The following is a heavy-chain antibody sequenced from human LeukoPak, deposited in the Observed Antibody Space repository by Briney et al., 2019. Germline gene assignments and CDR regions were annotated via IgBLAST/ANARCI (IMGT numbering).Heavy chain of an antibody. D-gene: IGHD4-17*01. Sequence: PGGSLRLSCAASGFTFRSYGMHWVRQAPGKGLEWVAVISYDGGNQYYADSVKGRFTISRDNSKNTLYLQMNSLRAEDTAVYYCARLATEDGRDYWGQGTRVTVSS. CDR2: ISYDGGNQ. V-gene: IGHV3-30*03. CDR3: ARLATEDGRDY. J-gene: IGHJ4*02. CDR1: GFTFRSYG.